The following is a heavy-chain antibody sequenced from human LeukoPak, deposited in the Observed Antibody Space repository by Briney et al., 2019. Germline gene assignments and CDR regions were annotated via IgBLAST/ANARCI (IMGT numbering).Heavy chain of an antibody. CDR3: ASPVEVAGRGGF. CDR1: GFTFSSYS. J-gene: IGHJ4*02. D-gene: IGHD6-19*01. CDR2: ISPSSDHI. V-gene: IGHV3-48*01. Sequence: GGSLRLSCAASGFTFSSYSMNWVRQAPGKGLEWVSYISPSSDHIDYADFVKGRFTISRDNAKNSVYLQMNSLRAEDTALYYCASPVEVAGRGGFWGQGTLVTVSS.